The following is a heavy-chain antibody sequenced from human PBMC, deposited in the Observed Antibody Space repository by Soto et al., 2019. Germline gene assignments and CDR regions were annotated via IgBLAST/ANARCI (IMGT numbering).Heavy chain of an antibody. Sequence: ASVKVSCKASGYTFTSYYMHWVRQAPGQGLEWMGIINPSGGSTSYAQKFQGRVTMTRDTSTSTVYMELSSLRSEDTAVYYCARDSGCSGGSCYPAGWFDPWGQGTLVT. V-gene: IGHV1-46*01. J-gene: IGHJ5*02. CDR2: INPSGGST. D-gene: IGHD2-15*01. CDR3: ARDSGCSGGSCYPAGWFDP. CDR1: GYTFTSYY.